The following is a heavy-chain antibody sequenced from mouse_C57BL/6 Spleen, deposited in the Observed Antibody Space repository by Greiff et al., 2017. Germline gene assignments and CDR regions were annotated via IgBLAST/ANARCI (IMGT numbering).Heavy chain of an antibody. Sequence: QVQLQQPGAELVMPGASVKLSCKASGYTFTSYWMHWVKQRPGQGLEWIGEIDPSDSYTNYNQKLKGKSTLTVDKSSSTAYMQLSSLTSEDSAVYYCARWDGSFAYWGQGTLVTVSA. V-gene: IGHV1-69*01. D-gene: IGHD2-3*01. J-gene: IGHJ3*01. CDR1: GYTFTSYW. CDR2: IDPSDSYT. CDR3: ARWDGSFAY.